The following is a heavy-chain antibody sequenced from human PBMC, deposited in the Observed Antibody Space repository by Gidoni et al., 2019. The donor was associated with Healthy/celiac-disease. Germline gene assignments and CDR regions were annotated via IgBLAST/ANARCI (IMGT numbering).Heavy chain of an antibody. CDR1: GGSSSSGDYY. CDR2: IYYSGST. J-gene: IGHJ5*02. CDR3: ARGEYGSGSYFHYNWFDP. V-gene: IGHV4-30-4*01. Sequence: QVQLQESGPGLVKPSQTLSLTCTVSGGSSSSGDYYWSWIRQPPGKGLEWSGYIYYSGSTYYNPSLKSRVTISVDTSKNQFSLKLSSVTAADTAVYYCARGEYGSGSYFHYNWFDPWGQGTLVTVSS. D-gene: IGHD3-10*01.